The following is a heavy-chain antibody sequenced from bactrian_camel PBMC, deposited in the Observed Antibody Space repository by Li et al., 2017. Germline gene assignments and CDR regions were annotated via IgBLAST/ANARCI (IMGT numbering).Heavy chain of an antibody. D-gene: IGHD7*01. Sequence: VQLVESGGGLVQPGGSLRLSCAASGFGFSGYGMSWVRQASGKGLEWVSTMQSDGDGSNAHYADSVKGRFTISRDYDKNTMYLQMNSLQSEDTALYYCVPGGGWYNYWGQGTQVTVS. CDR1: GFGFSGYG. CDR3: VPGGGWYNY. V-gene: IGHV3S40*01. CDR2: MQSDGDGSNA. J-gene: IGHJ4*01.